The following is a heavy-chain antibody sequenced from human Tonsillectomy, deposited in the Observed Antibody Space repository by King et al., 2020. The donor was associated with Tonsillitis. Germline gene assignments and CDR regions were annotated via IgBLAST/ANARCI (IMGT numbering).Heavy chain of an antibody. D-gene: IGHD2-2*03. Sequence: PLVQSGTEVKTPGASVKVSCKASGYTFIDYYIHWVRQAPGQGLEWMGWINPDSGGTNYAQKFQGRVTMTRDTSITTGYMELSRLRSDDTAVYYCARVDLRGYAFDIWGQGTMVTVSS. J-gene: IGHJ3*02. CDR2: INPDSGGT. CDR3: ARVDLRGYAFDI. CDR1: GYTFIDYY. V-gene: IGHV1-2*02.